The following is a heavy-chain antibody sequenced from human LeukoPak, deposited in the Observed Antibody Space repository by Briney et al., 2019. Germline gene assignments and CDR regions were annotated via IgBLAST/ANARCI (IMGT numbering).Heavy chain of an antibody. CDR2: TYYRSKWFN. CDR1: GDSVSSNSAA. V-gene: IGHV6-1*01. J-gene: IGHJ4*02. D-gene: IGHD3-10*01. CDR3: VRDAGTLVRGGYFDY. Sequence: SQTPSLTCAISGDSVSSNSAAWNWIRQSPSRGLEWLGRTYYRSKWFNDYAISVKSRITINPDTSKNQFSLQLNSVTPEDTAVYYCVRDAGTLVRGGYFDYWGQGILVTASS.